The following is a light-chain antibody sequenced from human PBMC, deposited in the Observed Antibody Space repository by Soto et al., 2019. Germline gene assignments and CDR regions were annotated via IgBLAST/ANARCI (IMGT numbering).Light chain of an antibody. CDR1: QSISRS. Sequence: DFQMTQSPSSLSASVGDRVTITCRATQSISRSLNWYQQKPGKAPELLIYAASSLQSGVPSRFSGSGSGTDFTLTISSLQPEDSATYYCQQSYSALVAFGRGTKVDI. V-gene: IGKV1-39*01. CDR2: AAS. J-gene: IGKJ1*01. CDR3: QQSYSALVA.